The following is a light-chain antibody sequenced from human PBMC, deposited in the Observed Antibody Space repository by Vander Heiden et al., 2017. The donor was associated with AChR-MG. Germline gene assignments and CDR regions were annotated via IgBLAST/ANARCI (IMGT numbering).Light chain of an antibody. CDR2: GAS. CDR3: QQYNKRPPWT. Sequence: EIVMTQSPATLSVSSGDRATLSCRASQGVSSNLAWFKQKPGQAPRLLIYGASTRATGIPARFSGSGSGTEFTLTISSLQSEDFAVYYCQQYNKRPPWTFGQGTKVEIK. V-gene: IGKV3-15*01. J-gene: IGKJ1*01. CDR1: QGVSSN.